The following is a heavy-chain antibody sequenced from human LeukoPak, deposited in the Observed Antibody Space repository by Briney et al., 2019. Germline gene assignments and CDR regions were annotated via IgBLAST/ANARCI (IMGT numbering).Heavy chain of an antibody. CDR1: GGSFSGYY. J-gene: IGHJ3*02. V-gene: IGHV4-34*01. Sequence: SETLSLTCAVYGGSFSGYYWSWIRQPPGKGLEWIGEINHSGSTNYNPSLKSRVTISVDTSKNQFSLKLSSVTAADTAVYYCARHGRLRYFDWLLRRCAFDIWGQGTMVTVSS. CDR3: ARHGRLRYFDWLLRRCAFDI. CDR2: INHSGST. D-gene: IGHD3-9*01.